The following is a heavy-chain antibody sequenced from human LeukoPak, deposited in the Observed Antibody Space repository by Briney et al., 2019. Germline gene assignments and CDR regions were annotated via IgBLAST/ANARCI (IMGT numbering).Heavy chain of an antibody. CDR2: IYYSGST. CDR3: ARERLGIYYFDY. D-gene: IGHD1-26*01. V-gene: IGHV4-59*12. Sequence: SETLSLTCTVSGGSISSYYWSWIRQPPGKGLEWIGYIYYSGSTNYNPSLKSRVTISVDTSKNQFSLKLSSVTAADTAVYYCARERLGIYYFDYWGQGTLVTVSS. CDR1: GGSISSYY. J-gene: IGHJ4*02.